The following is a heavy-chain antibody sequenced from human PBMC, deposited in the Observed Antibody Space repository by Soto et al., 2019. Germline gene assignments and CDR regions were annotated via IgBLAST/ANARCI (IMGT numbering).Heavy chain of an antibody. D-gene: IGHD6-19*01. V-gene: IGHV3-23*01. CDR1: GFTFSSYA. CDR3: AKKVYSSGWYSKLLDY. CDR2: ISGSGGST. J-gene: IGHJ4*02. Sequence: GGSLRLSCAASGFTFSSYAMSCVRQAPGKGLEWVSAISGSGGSTYYAVSVKGRFTISRDNSKNTLYLQMNSLRAEDTAVYYCAKKVYSSGWYSKLLDYWGQGTLVTVS.